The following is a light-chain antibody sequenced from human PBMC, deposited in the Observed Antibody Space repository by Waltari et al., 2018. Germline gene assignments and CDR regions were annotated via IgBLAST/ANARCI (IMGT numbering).Light chain of an antibody. CDR2: DVI. Sequence: QSALTQPASVSGSPGQSITISCTGTSSDVGGYNYVSWYHQHPGKAPKLMIYDVITRPSGVSNRFSGSKSGNTASLTISGLQAEDEADYYCTSHTNITQVVFGGGTKVTVL. CDR3: TSHTNITQVV. J-gene: IGLJ2*01. V-gene: IGLV2-14*03. CDR1: SSDVGGYNY.